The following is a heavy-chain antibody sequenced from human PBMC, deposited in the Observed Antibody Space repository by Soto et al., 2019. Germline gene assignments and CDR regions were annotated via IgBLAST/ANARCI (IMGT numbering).Heavy chain of an antibody. CDR2: IDWDDEK. CDR3: ARTTLTYYHDSSGYHFDY. CDR1: GFSLSTSGMC. J-gene: IGHJ4*02. Sequence: SGPTLVNPTQTLTLTCTFSGFSLSTSGMCVSWIRQPPGKALEWLALIDWDDEKYYSTSLKTRLTISKDTSKNQVVLTMTNMDPVDTATYYCARTTLTYYHDSSGYHFDYWGQGTLVTVSS. V-gene: IGHV2-70*01. D-gene: IGHD3-22*01.